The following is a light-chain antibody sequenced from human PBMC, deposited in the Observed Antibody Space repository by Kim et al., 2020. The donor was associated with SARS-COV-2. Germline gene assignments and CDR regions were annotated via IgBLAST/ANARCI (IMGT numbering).Light chain of an antibody. CDR2: NKN. CDR1: RSNIGSNS. V-gene: IGLV1-44*01. J-gene: IGLJ2*01. Sequence: GQRVTISCSLSRSNIGSNSVNWYQQLPGTAPKLLIYNKNQRPSGVPDRVSGSKSGTSASLAISGLQSEDEAEYYCAAWDDSLNGVIFGGGTKLTVL. CDR3: AAWDDSLNGVI.